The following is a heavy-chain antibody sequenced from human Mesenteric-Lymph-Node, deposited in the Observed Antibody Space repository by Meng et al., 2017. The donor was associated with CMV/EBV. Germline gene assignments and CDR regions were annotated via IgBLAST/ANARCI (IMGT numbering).Heavy chain of an antibody. V-gene: IGHV1-69*04. Sequence: SVKVSCKASGYTFTSYDINWVRQTTGQGLEWMGRIIPLNGIANYAQKFQGRVTITADKSTSTAYMDLSSLRSEDTAVYYCARDLTKYYYDTSGYYFWGQGTLVTVSS. CDR1: GYTFTSYD. J-gene: IGHJ4*02. D-gene: IGHD3-22*01. CDR2: IIPLNGIA. CDR3: ARDLTKYYYDTSGYYF.